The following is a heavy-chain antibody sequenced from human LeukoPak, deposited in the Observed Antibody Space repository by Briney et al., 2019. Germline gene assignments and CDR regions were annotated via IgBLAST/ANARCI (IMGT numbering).Heavy chain of an antibody. J-gene: IGHJ6*02. CDR2: IWEGGRET. CDR1: GFTFSGYW. D-gene: IGHD5-12*01. Sequence: GGSLRLSCTAAGFTFSGYWMNWVRQAPGKGLEWVANIWEGGRETHYVDSVKGRFTISGDSAKTSLDLRMNSLRAEDAAVYYCARGRDIVATAPDYNCGMDVWGQGTTVTVSS. CDR3: ARGRDIVATAPDYNCGMDV. V-gene: IGHV3-7*01.